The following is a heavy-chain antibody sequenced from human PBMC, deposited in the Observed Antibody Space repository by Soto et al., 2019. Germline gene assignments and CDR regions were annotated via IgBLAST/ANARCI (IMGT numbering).Heavy chain of an antibody. CDR2: IIPIFGTA. D-gene: IGHD3-10*01. Sequence: QVQLVQSGAEVKKPGSSVKVSCKASGGTFSSYAISWVRQAPGQGLEWMGGIIPIFGTANYAQKFQGRVKIAAEEYTSKAYMERSRLRSEETAVYCCARGVRGVVTPRFDYWGQGTLVTVSS. CDR1: GGTFSSYA. J-gene: IGHJ4*02. V-gene: IGHV1-69*01. CDR3: ARGVRGVVTPRFDY.